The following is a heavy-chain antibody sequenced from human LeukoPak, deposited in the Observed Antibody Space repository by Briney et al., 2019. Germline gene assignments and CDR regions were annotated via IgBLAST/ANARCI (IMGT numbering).Heavy chain of an antibody. J-gene: IGHJ4*02. D-gene: IGHD3-10*01. CDR1: GGSISSGSYY. Sequence: SETLSLTCTVSGGSISSGSYYWSWIRQPAGKGLEWIGEIYHSGSTNYNPSLKSRVTISVDTSKNQFSLKLSSMTAADTAVYYCARGALLWFGDRMEYYFDYWGQGTLLTVSS. CDR3: ARGALLWFGDRMEYYFDY. V-gene: IGHV4-61*10. CDR2: IYHSGST.